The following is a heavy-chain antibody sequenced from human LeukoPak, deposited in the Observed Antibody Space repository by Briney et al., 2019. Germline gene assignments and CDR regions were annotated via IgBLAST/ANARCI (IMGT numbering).Heavy chain of an antibody. D-gene: IGHD3-22*01. CDR1: GGSISHSNYF. CDR2: ILYSGTA. Sequence: SETLSLTCSVSGGSISHSNYFWSWVRQPPGKGLEWIAYILYSGTAYYNPSLESRVTMSVDTSKNQFSLKLSSVTAADTAVYYCARDLRYYYDSSGPFDIWGQGTMVTVSS. V-gene: IGHV4-39*07. CDR3: ARDLRYYYDSSGPFDI. J-gene: IGHJ3*02.